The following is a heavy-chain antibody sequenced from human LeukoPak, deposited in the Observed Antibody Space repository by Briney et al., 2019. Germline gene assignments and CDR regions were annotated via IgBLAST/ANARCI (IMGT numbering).Heavy chain of an antibody. V-gene: IGHV4-59*08. CDR1: GGSISSYS. CDR3: ARSPGRLLWFGESTNWFDP. Sequence: SETLSLTCTVSGGSISSYSWSWIRQPPGKGLEWIGYIYYSGSTNYNPSLTSRVTISVDTSKNQFSLKLSSVTAADTAVYYCARSPGRLLWFGESTNWFDPWGQGTLVTVSS. J-gene: IGHJ5*02. D-gene: IGHD3-10*01. CDR2: IYYSGST.